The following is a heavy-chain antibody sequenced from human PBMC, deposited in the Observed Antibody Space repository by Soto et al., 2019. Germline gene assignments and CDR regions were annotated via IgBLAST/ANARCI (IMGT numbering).Heavy chain of an antibody. CDR1: GGSISSYY. CDR2: IYYSDST. D-gene: IGHD3-22*01. J-gene: IGHJ5*02. V-gene: IGHV4-59*01. Sequence: QVQLQESGPGLVKPSETLSLTCTVSGGSISSYYWSWIRQPPGKGLEWIGYIYYSDSTNYNPSLKTRVIISVDSSKNQFSLRLSSLTAADTAVYYCTTAYYVTSGYSLDPWGQGILVTVSS. CDR3: TTAYYVTSGYSLDP.